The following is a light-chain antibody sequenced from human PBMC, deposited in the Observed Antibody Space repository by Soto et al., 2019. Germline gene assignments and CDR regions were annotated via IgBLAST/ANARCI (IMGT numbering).Light chain of an antibody. J-gene: IGKJ2*01. CDR2: AAS. V-gene: IGKV1-39*01. Sequence: DIQMTQSPSSLSASVGDRVTVTCRAGQTINRYFIWYQQNPGNDPKLLIYAASTLQTGGLSRFSGSGSGTDFTLTINNLQPEDFAIYDCQQRLYSPYTFGQGTKLEIK. CDR3: QQRLYSPYT. CDR1: QTINRY.